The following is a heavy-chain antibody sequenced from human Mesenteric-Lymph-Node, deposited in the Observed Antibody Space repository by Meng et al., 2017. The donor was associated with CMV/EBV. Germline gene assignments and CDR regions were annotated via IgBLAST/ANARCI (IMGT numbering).Heavy chain of an antibody. CDR2: VSPYSGSS. CDR3: ARRASGGNWFDS. CDR1: GYTFTGYY. J-gene: IGHJ5*01. Sequence: CKAAGYTFTGYYMHWVRQAPGQGLEWMGWVSPYSGSSNYAQNFQGRVTMTRDTSITTAYMELSSLKSDDTAVYYCARRASGGNWFDSWGQGTLVTVSS. D-gene: IGHD3-10*01. V-gene: IGHV1-2*02.